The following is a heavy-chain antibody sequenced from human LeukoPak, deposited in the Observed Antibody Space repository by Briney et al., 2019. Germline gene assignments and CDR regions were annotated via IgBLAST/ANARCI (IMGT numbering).Heavy chain of an antibody. CDR3: ARDVSGWYHNFDY. Sequence: GGSLRLSCAASGFTFSNYWMHWVRQAPGKGLVWVSRINSDGSSTGYADSVKGRFTISRDNAKNTLYLQMNSLSAEDTAVYYCARDVSGWYHNFDYWGQGTLDTVSS. CDR1: GFTFSNYW. V-gene: IGHV3-74*01. J-gene: IGHJ4*02. D-gene: IGHD6-19*01. CDR2: INSDGSST.